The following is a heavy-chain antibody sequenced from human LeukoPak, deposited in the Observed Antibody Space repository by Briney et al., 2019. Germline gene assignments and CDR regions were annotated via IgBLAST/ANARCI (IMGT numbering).Heavy chain of an antibody. D-gene: IGHD2/OR15-2a*01. V-gene: IGHV1-69*04. CDR3: ARDFQEAGMDV. CDR2: IIPILGIA. CDR1: GGTFSSYA. J-gene: IGHJ6*02. Sequence: SVKVSCKASGGTFSSYAISWVRQAPGQGLEWMGRIIPILGIANYAQKFQGRVTITTDKSTSTAYMELSSLRSEDTAVYYCARDFQEAGMDVWGQGTTVTVSS.